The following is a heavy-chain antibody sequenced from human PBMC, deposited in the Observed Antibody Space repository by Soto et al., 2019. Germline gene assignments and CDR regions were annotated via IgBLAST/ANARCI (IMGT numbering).Heavy chain of an antibody. CDR2: ISGSGGST. CDR1: GFTFSSYA. J-gene: IGHJ4*02. D-gene: IGHD3-10*01. CDR3: APHLWFGELYY. Sequence: EVQLLESGGGLVQPGGSLRLSCAASGFTFSSYAMSWVSQAPGKGLEWVSAISGSGGSTYYADSVKGRFTISRDNSKNTLYLQMNSLRAEDTAVYYCAPHLWFGELYYWGQGTLVTVSS. V-gene: IGHV3-23*01.